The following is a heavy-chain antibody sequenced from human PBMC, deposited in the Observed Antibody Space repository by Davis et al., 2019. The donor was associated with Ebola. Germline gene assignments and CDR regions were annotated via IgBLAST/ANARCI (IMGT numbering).Heavy chain of an antibody. V-gene: IGHV6-1*01. Sequence: HSQTLSLTCAISGDSVSSGNGAWNWIRQSPSGGLEWLGRTYYNSKWYNDYAVSVKSRITINPDTSKNQFSLQLSSVTPEDTGLYYCARGWFRGSMDVWGEGTTVTVSS. D-gene: IGHD3-10*01. CDR2: TYYNSKWYN. CDR1: GDSVSSGNGA. CDR3: ARGWFRGSMDV. J-gene: IGHJ6*04.